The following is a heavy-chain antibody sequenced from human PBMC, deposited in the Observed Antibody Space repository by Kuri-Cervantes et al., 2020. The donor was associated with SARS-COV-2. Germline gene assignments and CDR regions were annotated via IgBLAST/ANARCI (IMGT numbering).Heavy chain of an antibody. Sequence: GESLKISCAASGFTLNDYGMHWVRQAPGKGLEWVPFITWDGYGTFYADSVKGRFTISRDSSKNSLYLQMNSLRAEDTALYYCAKVFGVGSNIKYFDYWGQGTLVTVSS. CDR1: GFTLNDYG. V-gene: IGHV3-43D*03. CDR3: AKVFGVGSNIKYFDY. J-gene: IGHJ4*02. CDR2: ITWDGYGT. D-gene: IGHD3-10*02.